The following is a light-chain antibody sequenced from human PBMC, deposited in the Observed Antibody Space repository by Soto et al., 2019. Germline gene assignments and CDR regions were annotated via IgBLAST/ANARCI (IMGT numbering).Light chain of an antibody. CDR2: GSS. V-gene: IGKV3-15*01. CDR3: QQYDNWPLT. CDR1: QSVSDN. J-gene: IGKJ4*01. Sequence: ETVMTQSPATLSVSPGGRATLSCRASQSVSDNVAWYQQQTGQAPRLLIYGSSIRATGIPARFSGSGSETEFTLTISSLQSEDFALYFCQQYDNWPLTFGGGTKVEVK.